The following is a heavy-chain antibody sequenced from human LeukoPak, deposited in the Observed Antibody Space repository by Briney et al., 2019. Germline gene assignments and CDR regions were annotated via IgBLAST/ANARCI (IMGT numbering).Heavy chain of an antibody. J-gene: IGHJ4*02. CDR1: GFTFSSYL. CDR3: VRDPPGEGVDY. CDR2: INNDGSST. D-gene: IGHD2-21*01. V-gene: IGHV3-74*01. Sequence: GGSLRLSCAASGFTFSSYLMHWIRQAPGKGLVWVSRINNDGSSTNYADSVKGRFTISRDNAKNTVYLQMNSLRGEDTAVFYCVRDPPGEGVDYWGQGTLVAVSS.